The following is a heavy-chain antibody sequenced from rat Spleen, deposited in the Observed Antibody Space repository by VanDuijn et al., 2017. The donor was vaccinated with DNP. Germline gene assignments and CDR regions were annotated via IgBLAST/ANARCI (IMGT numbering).Heavy chain of an antibody. J-gene: IGHJ2*01. D-gene: IGHD1-4*01. CDR2: ISPSGGST. Sequence: EVQLVESGGGLVQPGRSLKLSCAASGFTFSNYDMAWVRQAPTKGLEWVASISPSGGSTYYRDSVKGRFTVSRDNAKNTQYLQMDSLRSEDTATYYCARRGDGYKYFDYWGQGVMVTVSS. V-gene: IGHV5S13*01. CDR3: ARRGDGYKYFDY. CDR1: GFTFSNYD.